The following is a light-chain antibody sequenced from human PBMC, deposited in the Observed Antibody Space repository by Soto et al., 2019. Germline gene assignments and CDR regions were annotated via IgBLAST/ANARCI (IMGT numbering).Light chain of an antibody. V-gene: IGKV3D-15*01. CDR2: GAF. CDR3: QQYNNWPPMYT. CDR1: QSVSFN. Sequence: EIVMTQSPATLSVSPGERATLSCRASQSVSFNLAWYQQKPGQAPRLLIYGAFTRATGIPDGFSGSGSGTEFPLAISSLQSEDFAVYYCQQYNNWPPMYTFGQGTKVEIK. J-gene: IGKJ2*01.